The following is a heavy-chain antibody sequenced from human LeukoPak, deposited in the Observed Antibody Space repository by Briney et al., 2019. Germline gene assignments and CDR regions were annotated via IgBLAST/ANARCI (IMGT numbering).Heavy chain of an antibody. D-gene: IGHD6-19*01. CDR3: TKELHVAVAVADYYYFYMDV. CDR2: INGGGNTT. CDR1: EFTFSSYS. V-gene: IGHV3-23*01. J-gene: IGHJ6*03. Sequence: PGGSLRLSCEASEFTFSSYSMNWVRQSPGKGLEWLSTINGGGNTTFYSDSVKGRFTISRDNSKNTLYLHMDSLRPDDTATYYCTKELHVAVAVADYYYFYMDVWGRGTAVTVSS.